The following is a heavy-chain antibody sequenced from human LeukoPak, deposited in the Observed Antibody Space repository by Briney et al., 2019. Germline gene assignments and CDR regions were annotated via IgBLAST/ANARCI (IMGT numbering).Heavy chain of an antibody. CDR2: FDPKDGGT. Sequence: ASVKVSCKASGYTFTGYYMHWVRQAPGQGLEWMGGFDPKDGGTIYAQNFQGRVTLTEDTSTDTAYMELSSLRSEDTAVYYCATDLIVGPTTDLDYWGQGTLVTVSS. D-gene: IGHD1-26*01. CDR3: ATDLIVGPTTDLDY. V-gene: IGHV1-24*01. J-gene: IGHJ4*02. CDR1: GYTFTGYY.